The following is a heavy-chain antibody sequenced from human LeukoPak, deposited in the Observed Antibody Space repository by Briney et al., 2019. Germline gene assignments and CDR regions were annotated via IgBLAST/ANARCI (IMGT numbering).Heavy chain of an antibody. J-gene: IGHJ4*02. D-gene: IGHD3-10*01. CDR1: GFTFSSYW. V-gene: IGHV3-74*01. CDR2: LNSDGSST. Sequence: PGGSLRLSCAASGFTFSSYWMHWVRQAPGKGLVWVSRLNSDGSSTRYADSVKGRFTISRDNAKNTLYLQMDSLRAEDTVVYYCARGGYYVSGSYDYWGQGTLVTVSS. CDR3: ARGGYYVSGSYDY.